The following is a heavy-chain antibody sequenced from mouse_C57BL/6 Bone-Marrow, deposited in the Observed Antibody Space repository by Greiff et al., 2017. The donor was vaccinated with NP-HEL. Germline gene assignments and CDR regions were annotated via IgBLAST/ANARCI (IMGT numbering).Heavy chain of an antibody. CDR1: GFNIKNTY. Sequence: EVQLQESVAELVRPGASVKLSCTASGFNIKNTYMHWVKQRPEQGLEWIGRIDPANGNTKYAPKFQGKATITADTSSNTAYLQLSSLTSEDTAIYYCASPRLYGRGLYFDYWGQGTTLTVSS. J-gene: IGHJ2*01. D-gene: IGHD1-1*01. CDR3: ASPRLYGRGLYFDY. CDR2: IDPANGNT. V-gene: IGHV14-3*01.